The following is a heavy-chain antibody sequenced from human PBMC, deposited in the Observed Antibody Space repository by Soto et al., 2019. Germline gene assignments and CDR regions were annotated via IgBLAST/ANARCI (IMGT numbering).Heavy chain of an antibody. CDR1: GYSFTSYW. J-gene: IGHJ6*02. V-gene: IGHV5-10-1*01. D-gene: IGHD3-10*01. CDR2: IDPSDSYT. Sequence: GESLKISCKGSGYSFTSYWISWVRQMPGKGLEWMGRIDPSDSYTNYSPSFQGHVTISADKSISTAYLQWSSLKASDTAMYYCARLLKQRGGVYYYYYYGMDVWGQGTTVTV. CDR3: ARLLKQRGGVYYYYYYGMDV.